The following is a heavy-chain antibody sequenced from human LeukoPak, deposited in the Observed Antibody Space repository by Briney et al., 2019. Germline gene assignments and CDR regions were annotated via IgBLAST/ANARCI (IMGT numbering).Heavy chain of an antibody. V-gene: IGHV4-59*01. Sequence: SETLSLTCTVSGVSISRYYLSWIRQPPGKGLEWVGYIHYSGSTNYNPSLKSRVTISVDTSKNQFSLKLSSVTAADTAVYYCARSYSSGWYAGVHDYWGQGTLVTVSS. CDR2: IHYSGST. J-gene: IGHJ4*02. CDR1: GVSISRYY. CDR3: ARSYSSGWYAGVHDY. D-gene: IGHD6-19*01.